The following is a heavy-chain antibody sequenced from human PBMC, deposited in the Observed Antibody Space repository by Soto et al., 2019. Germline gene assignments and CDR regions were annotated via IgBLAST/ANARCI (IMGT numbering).Heavy chain of an antibody. CDR1: GGSISSYY. D-gene: IGHD2-21*01. J-gene: IGHJ6*02. Sequence: QVQLQESGPGLVKPSETLSLTCTVSGGSISSYYWSWIRQPPGKGLEWIGYIYYSGSTNYNPSLKRRVTISVDTSKNQFSLKLSSVTAADTAVYYCARARIPVYGMDVWGQGTTVTVSS. CDR3: ARARIPVYGMDV. V-gene: IGHV4-59*01. CDR2: IYYSGST.